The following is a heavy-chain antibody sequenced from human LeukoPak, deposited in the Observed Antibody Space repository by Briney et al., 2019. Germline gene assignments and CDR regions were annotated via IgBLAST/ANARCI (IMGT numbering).Heavy chain of an antibody. V-gene: IGHV1-2*06. Sequence: ASVKVSCKASGYTFTAYYLHRVRLAPGQGLEWMGRINPNSGDTDYAQEFQGRVTMTTDTPITTAQLELTRLRSDDTAVYYCARDLASTPYWELDYWGQGTLLTVSS. D-gene: IGHD1-26*01. CDR3: ARDLASTPYWELDY. J-gene: IGHJ4*02. CDR2: INPNSGDT. CDR1: GYTFTAYY.